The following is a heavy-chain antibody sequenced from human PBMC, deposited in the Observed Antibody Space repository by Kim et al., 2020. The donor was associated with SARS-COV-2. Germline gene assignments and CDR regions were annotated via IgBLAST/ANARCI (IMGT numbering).Heavy chain of an antibody. Sequence: SASTDYNPSLKSRVTISVDTSKNQFSLKLSSVTAADTAVYYCARGPIVYYWGQGTLVTVSS. D-gene: IGHD3-16*02. V-gene: IGHV4-34*01. J-gene: IGHJ4*02. CDR2: SAST. CDR3: ARGPIVYY.